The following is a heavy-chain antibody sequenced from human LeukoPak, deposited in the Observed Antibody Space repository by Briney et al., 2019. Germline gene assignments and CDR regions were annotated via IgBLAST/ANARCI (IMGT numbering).Heavy chain of an antibody. CDR1: GYTFPSYF. D-gene: IGHD5-12*01. Sequence: SVKVSCKASGYTFPSYFMHWVRQAPGQGLEWMGGIIPIFGTANYAQKFQGRVTITADESTSTAYMELSSLRSEDTAVYYCARPSGYASYGMDVWGQGTTVTVSS. CDR2: IIPIFGTA. V-gene: IGHV1-69*13. CDR3: ARPSGYASYGMDV. J-gene: IGHJ6*02.